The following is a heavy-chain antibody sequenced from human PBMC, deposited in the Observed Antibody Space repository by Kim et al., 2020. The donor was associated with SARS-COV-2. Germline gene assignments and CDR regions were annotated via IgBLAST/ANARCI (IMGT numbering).Heavy chain of an antibody. D-gene: IGHD2-8*02. J-gene: IGHJ3*02. CDR3: ASSRNTLVHAFDI. CDR2: IYYSGST. V-gene: IGHV4-31*03. Sequence: SETLSLTCTVSGGSISSGGYYWSWIRQHPGKGLEWIGYIYYSGSTYYNPSLKSRVTISVDTSKNQFSLKLSSVTAADTAVYYCASSRNTLVHAFDIWGQGTMVAVSS. CDR1: GGSISSGGYY.